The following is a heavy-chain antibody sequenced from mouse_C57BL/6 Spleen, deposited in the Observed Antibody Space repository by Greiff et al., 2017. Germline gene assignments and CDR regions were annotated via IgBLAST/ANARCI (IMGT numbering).Heavy chain of an antibody. J-gene: IGHJ3*01. Sequence: VQLQQSGPELVKPGASVKISCKASGYTFTDYYMNWVKQSHGKSLEWIGDINPNNGGTSYNQKFKGKATLTVDKSSSTAYMELRSLTSEDSAVYYCARGDGLPYGSSPWFAYWGQGTLVTVSA. V-gene: IGHV1-26*01. CDR2: INPNNGGT. D-gene: IGHD1-1*01. CDR3: ARGDGLPYGSSPWFAY. CDR1: GYTFTDYY.